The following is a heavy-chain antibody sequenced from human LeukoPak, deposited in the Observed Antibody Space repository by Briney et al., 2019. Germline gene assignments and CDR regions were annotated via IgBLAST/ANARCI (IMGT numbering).Heavy chain of an antibody. J-gene: IGHJ4*02. V-gene: IGHV4-59*08. Sequence: SETLSLTCTVSGGSIRGYYWSWIRQPPGKGLEWIGYIYYSGSTNYNPSLQSRVTISVDTSKNQFSLNLTSVTAADTAVYYCARYGSGTYPRFDYWGQGILVNVSS. CDR2: IYYSGST. CDR3: ARYGSGTYPRFDY. CDR1: GGSIRGYY. D-gene: IGHD3-10*01.